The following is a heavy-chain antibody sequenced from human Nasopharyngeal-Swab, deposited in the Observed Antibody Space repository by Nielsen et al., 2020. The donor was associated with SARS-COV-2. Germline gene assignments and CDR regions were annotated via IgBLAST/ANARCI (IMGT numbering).Heavy chain of an antibody. Sequence: GESLKISCAASGFTFSSYSMNWFRQAPGKGLEWVSSISSSSSYIYYADSVKGRFTISRDNAKNSLYLQMNSLRAEDTAVYYCARDGGGCSSTSCYTWGQGTLVTVSS. CDR1: GFTFSSYS. CDR2: ISSSSSYI. V-gene: IGHV3-21*01. CDR3: ARDGGGCSSTSCYT. D-gene: IGHD2-2*02. J-gene: IGHJ4*02.